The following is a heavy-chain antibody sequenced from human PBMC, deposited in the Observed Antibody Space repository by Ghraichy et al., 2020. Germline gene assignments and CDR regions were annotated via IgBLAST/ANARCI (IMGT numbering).Heavy chain of an antibody. CDR2: INHSGST. Sequence: SETLSLTCAVYGGSFSGYYWSWVRQPPGKGLEWIGEINHSGSTNYNPSLKSRVTISVDTSKNQFSLKLSSVTAADTAVYYCARGWGSITIFGVVMGVWFDPWGQGTLVTVSS. CDR3: ARGWGSITIFGVVMGVWFDP. CDR1: GGSFSGYY. V-gene: IGHV4-34*01. D-gene: IGHD3-3*01. J-gene: IGHJ5*02.